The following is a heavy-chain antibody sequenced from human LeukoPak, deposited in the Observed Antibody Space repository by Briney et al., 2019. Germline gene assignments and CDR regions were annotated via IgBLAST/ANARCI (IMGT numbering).Heavy chain of an antibody. V-gene: IGHV3-30*02. CDR1: GFTFSSYG. CDR2: IRYDGSNK. J-gene: IGHJ6*03. D-gene: IGHD6-13*01. CDR3: ATNERSSWYGAKHYYYYYMDV. Sequence: PGGSLRLSCAASGFTFSSYGMHWVRQAPGKGLEWVAFIRYDGSNKYYADSVKGRFTISRDNSKNTLYLQMNSLRAEDTAVYYCATNERSSWYGAKHYYYYYMDVWGKGTTVTVSS.